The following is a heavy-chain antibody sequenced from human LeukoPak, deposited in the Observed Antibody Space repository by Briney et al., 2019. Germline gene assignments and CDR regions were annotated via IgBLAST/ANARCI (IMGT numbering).Heavy chain of an antibody. Sequence: GGSLRLSCAASGFTFSSYWMHWVRQAPGKGLVWVSRINSDGSSTSYADSVKGRFTISRDNAKNALYLQMNSLRAEDTAVYYCAREGEAARRFYYMDVWGKGTTVTVSS. CDR2: INSDGSST. D-gene: IGHD6-6*01. CDR3: AREGEAARRFYYMDV. V-gene: IGHV3-74*01. J-gene: IGHJ6*03. CDR1: GFTFSSYW.